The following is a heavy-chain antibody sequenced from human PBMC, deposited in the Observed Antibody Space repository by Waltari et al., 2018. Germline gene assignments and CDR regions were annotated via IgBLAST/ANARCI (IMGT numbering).Heavy chain of an antibody. CDR1: GFTLSNYW. V-gene: IGHV3-7*01. J-gene: IGHJ4*02. Sequence: EVPLVESGGGLVQPGGSLRLSCLAPGFTLSNYWMHWVRQAPGKGLEWVAHIKPDGSQTDYVDSVKGRFAISRDNARNSLYLQMNSLRADDTAIYYCARDPARRADYWGQGTLVTVSS. CDR2: IKPDGSQT. CDR3: ARDPARRADY.